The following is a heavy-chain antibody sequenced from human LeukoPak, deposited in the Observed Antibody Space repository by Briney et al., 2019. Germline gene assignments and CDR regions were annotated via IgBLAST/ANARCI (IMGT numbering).Heavy chain of an antibody. J-gene: IGHJ4*02. Sequence: GGSLRLSCAASGFTFSSYGMHWVRQAPGKGLEWVAFIWYDGSNKYYADSVKGRFTISRDNSKNTLYLQMNSLRAEDTAVYYCAKDIVVVPAATSPNDYWGQGTLVTVSS. CDR2: IWYDGSNK. D-gene: IGHD2-2*01. CDR1: GFTFSSYG. CDR3: AKDIVVVPAATSPNDY. V-gene: IGHV3-30*02.